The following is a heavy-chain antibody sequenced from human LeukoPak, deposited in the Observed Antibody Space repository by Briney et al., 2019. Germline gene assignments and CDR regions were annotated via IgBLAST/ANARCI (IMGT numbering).Heavy chain of an antibody. V-gene: IGHV3-23*01. Sequence: GGSLRLSCAASGLIFGSYAMSWVRQGAEKGLEWVWRISPSGSATYHAASVKGRFTIPRGNSKSTLYLQMNSLRDEDTALYHCARDKSASSPREWFDPWGQGTVVTVSS. D-gene: IGHD6-6*01. J-gene: IGHJ5*02. CDR1: GLIFGSYA. CDR3: ARDKSASSPREWFDP. CDR2: ISPSGSAT.